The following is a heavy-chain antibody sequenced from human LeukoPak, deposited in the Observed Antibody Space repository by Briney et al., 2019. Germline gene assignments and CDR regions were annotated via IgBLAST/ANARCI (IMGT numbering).Heavy chain of an antibody. CDR2: IFSHGET. CDR3: ARDPPAVSINTYA. D-gene: IGHD2-8*01. Sequence: GGSLRLSCAASGFTVGNNYMNWVRQAPGKGLEWVSLIFSHGETSYADSVKGRFAISRDNSKNTLYLQMNGLRVEDTAVYYCARDPPAVSINTYAWGQGTLVTVSS. CDR1: GFTVGNNY. V-gene: IGHV3-66*01. J-gene: IGHJ4*02.